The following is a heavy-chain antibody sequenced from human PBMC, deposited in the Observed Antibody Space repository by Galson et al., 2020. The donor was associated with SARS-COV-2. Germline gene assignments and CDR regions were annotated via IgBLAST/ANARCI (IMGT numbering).Heavy chain of an antibody. D-gene: IGHD4-17*01. V-gene: IGHV1-2*02. CDR2: INPYSGDT. Sequence: ASVKVSCKASGFTFTDYYMNWVRQAPGQGLEWVGWINPYSGDTDQAQNFQGRVTMTSDTTINTAYMELSSLRSDDTAIYYCASGDYGVSWGQGTLITVPS. CDR3: ASGDYGVS. CDR1: GFTFTDYY. J-gene: IGHJ1*01.